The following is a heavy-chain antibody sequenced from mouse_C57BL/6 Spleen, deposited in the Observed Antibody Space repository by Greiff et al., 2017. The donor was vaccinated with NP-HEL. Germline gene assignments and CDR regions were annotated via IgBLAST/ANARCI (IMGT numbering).Heavy chain of an antibody. CDR1: GYSITSGYY. V-gene: IGHV3-6*01. Sequence: VQLKESGPGLVKPSQSLSLTCSVTGYSITSGYYWNWIRQFPGNKLEWMGYISYDGSNNYNPSLKNRISITRDTSKNQFFLKLNSVTTEDTATYYCARGGYGSFYWYFDVWGTGTTVTVSS. CDR2: ISYDGSN. D-gene: IGHD1-1*01. J-gene: IGHJ1*03. CDR3: ARGGYGSFYWYFDV.